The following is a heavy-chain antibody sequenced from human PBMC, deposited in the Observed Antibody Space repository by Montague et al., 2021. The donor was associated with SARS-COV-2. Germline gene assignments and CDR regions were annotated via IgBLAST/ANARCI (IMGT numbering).Heavy chain of an antibody. D-gene: IGHD3-3*01. Sequence: PALVKPTQTLTLTCTFSGFSLSTSGVGVGWIRQPPGKALEWLALIYWDDDKRYSPSLKSRLTITKDTSKNQVVLTMTNMDPVDTATYYCARRITIYAFDIWGQETMVTVSS. CDR3: ARRITIYAFDI. J-gene: IGHJ3*02. V-gene: IGHV2-5*02. CDR1: GFSLSTSGVG. CDR2: IYWDDDK.